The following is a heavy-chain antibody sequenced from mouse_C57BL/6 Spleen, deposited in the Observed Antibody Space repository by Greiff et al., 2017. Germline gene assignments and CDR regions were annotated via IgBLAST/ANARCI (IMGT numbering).Heavy chain of an antibody. D-gene: IGHD1-1*01. CDR3: ARHHYYGSSPDWYFDV. Sequence: QVQLKESGAELVKPGASVKLSCKASGYTFTEYTIHWVKQRSGQGLEWIGWFYPGSGSIKYNEKFKDKATLTADKSSSTVYMELSRLTSEDSAVYFCARHHYYGSSPDWYFDVWGTGTTVTVSS. V-gene: IGHV1-62-2*01. CDR2: FYPGSGSI. J-gene: IGHJ1*03. CDR1: GYTFTEYT.